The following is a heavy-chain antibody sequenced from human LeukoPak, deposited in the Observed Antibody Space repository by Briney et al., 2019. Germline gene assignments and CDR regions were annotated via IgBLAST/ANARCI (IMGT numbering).Heavy chain of an antibody. CDR2: ISAYNGNT. Sequence: ASVKVSCKASGYTFTSYGISWVRQAPGQGLEWMGWISAYNGNTNYAQKLQGRVTMTTDTFTSTAYMELRSLRSDDTAVYYCARERITMIVGGFDPWGQGTLVTVSS. CDR1: GYTFTSYG. D-gene: IGHD3-22*01. CDR3: ARERITMIVGGFDP. V-gene: IGHV1-18*01. J-gene: IGHJ5*02.